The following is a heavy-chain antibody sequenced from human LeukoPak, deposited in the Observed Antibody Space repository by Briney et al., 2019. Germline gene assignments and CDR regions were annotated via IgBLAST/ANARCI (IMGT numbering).Heavy chain of an antibody. CDR2: FYNSGSS. V-gene: IGHV4-59*12. D-gene: IGHD2/OR15-2a*01. CDR3: ARGDGVIGAIGIGSWYFDL. J-gene: IGHJ2*01. Sequence: SETLSFTCTVSGGSISDYYRGWIRQPPGKGLEWIGYFYNSGSSTYNPSLKSRVLISVDTSKSQFSLKVNSVTAADTGVYYCARGDGVIGAIGIGSWYFDLWGRGTLVAVSS. CDR1: GGSISDYY.